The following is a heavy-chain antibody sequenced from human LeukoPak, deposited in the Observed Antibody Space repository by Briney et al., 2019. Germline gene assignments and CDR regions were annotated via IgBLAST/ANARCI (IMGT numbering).Heavy chain of an antibody. CDR2: IKSKTDGGTT. CDR3: TKPSIAAAGTLDDY. V-gene: IGHV3-15*01. D-gene: IGHD6-13*01. Sequence: PGGSLRLSCAASGFTFSNAWMSWVRQAPGKGLEWVGRIKSKTDGGTTDYAAPVKGRFTISRDDSKNTLYLQMNSLKTEDTAVYYRTKPSIAAAGTLDDYWGQGTLVTVSS. J-gene: IGHJ4*02. CDR1: GFTFSNAW.